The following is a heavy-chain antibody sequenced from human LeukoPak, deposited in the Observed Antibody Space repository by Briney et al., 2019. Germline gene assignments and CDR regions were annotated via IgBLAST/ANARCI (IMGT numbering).Heavy chain of an antibody. CDR2: INPSGGST. D-gene: IGHD1-26*01. CDR3: ARGEHPNWFDP. CDR1: GYTFTSYY. J-gene: IGHJ5*02. Sequence: ASVKVSCKASGYTFTSYYMHWVRQAPGQGLEWMGIINPSGGSTSYAQKFQGRVTMTRDMSTSTVYTELSSLRSEDTAVYYCARGEHPNWFDPWGQGTLVTVSS. V-gene: IGHV1-46*01.